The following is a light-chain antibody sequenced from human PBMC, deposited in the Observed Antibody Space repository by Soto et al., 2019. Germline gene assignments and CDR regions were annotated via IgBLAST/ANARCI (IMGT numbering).Light chain of an antibody. CDR1: SSNIGSHT. J-gene: IGLJ3*02. V-gene: IGLV1-44*01. CDR3: AAWDASLNGVM. Sequence: QSVLTQPPSASGTPGQRITISCSGSSSNIGSHTVNWHQQVPGTAPKLLIYSNNERPSGVPDRFSGSKSGTSASLAISGLQSGDEADYYCAAWDASLNGVMFGGGTKLTVL. CDR2: SNN.